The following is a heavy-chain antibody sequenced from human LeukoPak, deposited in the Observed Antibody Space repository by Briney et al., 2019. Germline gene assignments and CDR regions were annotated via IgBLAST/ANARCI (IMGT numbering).Heavy chain of an antibody. CDR1: GFTFDDYA. CDR2: ISWNSGST. D-gene: IGHD3-16*02. CDR3: ARDILMRSYYDYVWGSYRYSPYGMDV. J-gene: IGHJ6*02. Sequence: GGSLRLSCAASGFTFDDYAMHWVRQAPGKGLEWVSGISWNSGSTGYADSVKGRFTISRDNAKNSLYLQMNSLRAEDTAVYYCARDILMRSYYDYVWGSYRYSPYGMDVWGQGTTVTVSS. V-gene: IGHV3-9*01.